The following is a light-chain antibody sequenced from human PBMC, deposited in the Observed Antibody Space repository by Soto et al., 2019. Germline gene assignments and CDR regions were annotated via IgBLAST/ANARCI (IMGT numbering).Light chain of an antibody. Sequence: EIVMTQSPATLSVSPGETATLSCRASQSVSSSLAWYQQKPGQAPRLLISDASTRAAGLPARFSGSGSGTEFTLTISSLQSEDFAVYFCRQSNNWPKTFGQGTKVDIK. V-gene: IGKV3-15*01. CDR2: DAS. J-gene: IGKJ1*01. CDR3: RQSNNWPKT. CDR1: QSVSSS.